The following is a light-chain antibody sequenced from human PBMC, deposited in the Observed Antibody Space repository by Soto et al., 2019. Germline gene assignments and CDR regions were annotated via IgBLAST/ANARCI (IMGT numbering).Light chain of an antibody. CDR2: NDD. Sequence: QPVLTQPPSVSGTPGLRVNISCSGGISNIGKDTVNWYQQLPGTAPKLLMFNDDKRHSGVPDRFSGSRSGTSASLAISGLQSDDEAVYFCSTWDDSLNGWVFGGGTKLTVL. J-gene: IGLJ3*02. V-gene: IGLV1-44*01. CDR3: STWDDSLNGWV. CDR1: ISNIGKDT.